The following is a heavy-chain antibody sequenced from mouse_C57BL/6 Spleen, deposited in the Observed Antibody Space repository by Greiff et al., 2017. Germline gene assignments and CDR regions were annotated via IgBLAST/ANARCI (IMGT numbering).Heavy chain of an antibody. Sequence: DVKLVESGGGLVKPGGSLKLSCAASGFTFSSYTMSWVRQTPGKRLEWVATISGGGGNTYYPDSVKGRFTISRDNAKNTVYLQMSSLRSEDTALYYCARQGAYAMDYWGQGTSVTVSS. CDR2: ISGGGGNT. CDR3: ARQGAYAMDY. J-gene: IGHJ4*01. CDR1: GFTFSSYT. V-gene: IGHV5-9*01.